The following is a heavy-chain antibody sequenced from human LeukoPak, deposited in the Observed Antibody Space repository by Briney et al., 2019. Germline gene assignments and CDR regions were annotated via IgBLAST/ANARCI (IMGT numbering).Heavy chain of an antibody. J-gene: IGHJ6*04. CDR3: ATTWMVDV. CDR2: ISSSGNSI. CDR1: GFTFSSYE. Sequence: GGSLRLSCAASGFTFSSYEMNWVRQAPGKGLEWVSYISSSGNSIYYADSVKGRFTISRDNAKNSLYLQMNSLRAEDTAVYYCATTWMVDVWGKRTTVTVSS. D-gene: IGHD5-12*01. V-gene: IGHV3-48*03.